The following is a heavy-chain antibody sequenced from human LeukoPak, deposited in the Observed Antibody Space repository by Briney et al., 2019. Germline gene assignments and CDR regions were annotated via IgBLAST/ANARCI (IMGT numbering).Heavy chain of an antibody. J-gene: IGHJ4*02. Sequence: SVKVSCKASGFTFTSSAVQWVRQARGQRLEWKGWIVVGSGNTNYAQKFQERVTITRDMSTSTAYMELSSLRSEDTPVYYCAAALHEYYYGSGSTRSYFDYWGQGTLVTVSS. CDR3: AAALHEYYYGSGSTRSYFDY. CDR1: GFTFTSSA. V-gene: IGHV1-58*01. D-gene: IGHD3-10*01. CDR2: IVVGSGNT.